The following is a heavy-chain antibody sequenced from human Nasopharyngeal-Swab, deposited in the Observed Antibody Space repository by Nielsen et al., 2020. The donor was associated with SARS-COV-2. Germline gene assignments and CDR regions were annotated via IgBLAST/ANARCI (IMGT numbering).Heavy chain of an antibody. J-gene: IGHJ3*01. CDR3: ARVLDYYDSSGYDTWDVFAL. V-gene: IGHV3-48*02. CDR1: GFAFSDYS. D-gene: IGHD3-22*01. CDR2: ITSSSSTR. Sequence: GESLKISCAASGFAFSDYSMDWVRQAPGKGLEWVSYITSSSSTRYYADSVKGRFTVSRDNAKNSLYLQMSSLRDEDTAVYYCARVLDYYDSSGYDTWDVFALWGQGTMVTVSS.